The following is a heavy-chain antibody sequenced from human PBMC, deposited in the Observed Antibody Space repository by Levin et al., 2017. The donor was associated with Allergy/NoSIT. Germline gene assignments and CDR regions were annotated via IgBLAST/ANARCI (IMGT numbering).Heavy chain of an antibody. V-gene: IGHV3-30*18. D-gene: IGHD2-2*01. CDR1: GFIFSSYG. CDR2: ISYDGSDE. Sequence: GGSLRLSCAASGFIFSSYGMHWVRQAPGKGLEWVAVISYDGSDEHYADSVKGRFTVSRDNSKNTLYPQMNSLRTEDTAVYYCAKELFCGSTPCHDRIYWGQGTLVTVSS. CDR3: AKELFCGSTPCHDRIY. J-gene: IGHJ4*02.